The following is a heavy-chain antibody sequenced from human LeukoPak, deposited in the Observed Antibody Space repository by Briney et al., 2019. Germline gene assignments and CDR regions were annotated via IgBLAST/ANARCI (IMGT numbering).Heavy chain of an antibody. CDR1: GFTFSPYS. D-gene: IGHD6-13*01. CDR2: ISTRSNYI. J-gene: IGHJ4*02. Sequence: PGGSLRLSRAASGFTFSPYSMNWVRQSPGKGLEWVSSISTRSNYIYYADSVKGRFTISRDNAKNSLYLQMNSLRAEDTAVYYCARGTIAAAGYYYFDYWGQGTQVTVSS. CDR3: ARGTIAAAGYYYFDY. V-gene: IGHV3-21*01.